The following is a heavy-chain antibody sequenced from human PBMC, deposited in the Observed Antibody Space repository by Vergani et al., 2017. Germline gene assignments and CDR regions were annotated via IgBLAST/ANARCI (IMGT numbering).Heavy chain of an antibody. CDR3: ARDKGGYCSSTSCYSPGLFDP. CDR2: IYYSGST. CDR1: GGSISSGGYY. Sequence: QVQLQESGPGLVKPSQTLSLTCTVSGGSISSGGYYWSWIRQHPGKGLEWIGYIYYSGSTYYNPSLKSRVTISVDTSKNQFSLKLSSVTAADTAVYYCARDKGGYCSSTSCYSPGLFDPWGQGTLVTVSS. V-gene: IGHV4-31*03. D-gene: IGHD2-2*02. J-gene: IGHJ5*02.